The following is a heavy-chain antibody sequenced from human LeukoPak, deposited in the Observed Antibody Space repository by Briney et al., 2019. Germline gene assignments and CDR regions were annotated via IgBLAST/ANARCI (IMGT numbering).Heavy chain of an antibody. CDR1: GFTFSSYS. D-gene: IGHD3-3*01. Sequence: GGSLRLSCAASGFTFSSYSMNWVRQAPGKGLEWVSFISTSSSYIHNADSVKGRFTISRDNAENSLYLQMNSLRAEDTALYYCAKVSPTTLYDSRGWFDPWGQGTLVTVSS. V-gene: IGHV3-21*04. J-gene: IGHJ5*02. CDR3: AKVSPTTLYDSRGWFDP. CDR2: ISTSSSYI.